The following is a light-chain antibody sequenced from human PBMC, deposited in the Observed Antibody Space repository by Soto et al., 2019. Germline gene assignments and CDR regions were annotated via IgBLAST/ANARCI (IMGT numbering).Light chain of an antibody. CDR2: GAS. CDR1: QSVSGH. J-gene: IGKJ5*01. CDR3: QQYDSSPIT. V-gene: IGKV3-20*01. Sequence: EIVMTQSPATLSVSRGERVTLSCRASQSVSGHLAWYQQKPGQAPSLLIYGASRRATGIPDRFSGSGSGTDFTLTISRLEPEDFAVYYCQQYDSSPITFGQGTRLEIK.